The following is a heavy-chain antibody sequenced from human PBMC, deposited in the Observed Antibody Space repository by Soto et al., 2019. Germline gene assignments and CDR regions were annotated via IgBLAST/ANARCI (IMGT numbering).Heavy chain of an antibody. CDR1: GGSFSGYY. CDR2: INHSGST. CDR3: ARGRRIAARRGFDWFDP. Sequence: PSETLSLTCAVYGGSFSGYYWSWIRQPPGKGLEWIGEINHSGSTNYNPSLKSRVTISVDTSKNQFSLKLSSVTAADTAVYYCARGRRIAARRGFDWFDPWGQGTLVTVSS. D-gene: IGHD6-6*01. J-gene: IGHJ5*02. V-gene: IGHV4-34*01.